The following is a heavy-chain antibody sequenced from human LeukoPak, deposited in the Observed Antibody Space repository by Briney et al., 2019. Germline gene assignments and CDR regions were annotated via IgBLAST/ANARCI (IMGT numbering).Heavy chain of an antibody. J-gene: IGHJ6*03. CDR2: INPSGGST. CDR3: ARDKAARTYYYYYYMDV. Sequence: GASVKVSCKASGYTFTSYGISWVRQAPGQGLEWMGIINPSGGSTSYAQKFQGRVTMTRDMSTSTVYMELSSLRSEDTAVYYCARDKAARTYYYYYYMDVWGKGTTVAVSS. D-gene: IGHD6-6*01. V-gene: IGHV1-46*01. CDR1: GYTFTSYG.